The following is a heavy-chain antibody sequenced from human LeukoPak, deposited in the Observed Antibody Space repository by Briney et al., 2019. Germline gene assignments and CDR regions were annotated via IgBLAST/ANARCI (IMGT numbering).Heavy chain of an antibody. J-gene: IGHJ4*02. Sequence: GGSLRLSCAASGFTFDDYTMHWVRQAPGKGLEWVSLISWDGGSTYYADSVKGRFTISRDNSKNSLYLQMNSLRTEDTALYYCAKWGLNYDFWSGYLDYWGQGTLVTVSS. CDR1: GFTFDDYT. CDR3: AKWGLNYDFWSGYLDY. D-gene: IGHD3-3*01. V-gene: IGHV3-43*01. CDR2: ISWDGGST.